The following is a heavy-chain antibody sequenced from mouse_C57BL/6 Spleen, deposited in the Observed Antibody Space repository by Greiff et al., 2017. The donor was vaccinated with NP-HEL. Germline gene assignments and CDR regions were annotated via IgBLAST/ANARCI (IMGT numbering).Heavy chain of an antibody. CDR1: GYTFTSYW. J-gene: IGHJ4*01. Sequence: QVQLKQPGAELVRPGSSVKLSCKASGYTFTSYWMHWVKQRPIQGLEWIGNIDPSDSETHYNQKFKDKATLTVDKSSSTAYMQLSSLTSEYSAVYYCARGDYYGSSPRAMDYWGQGTSVTVSS. D-gene: IGHD1-1*01. V-gene: IGHV1-52*01. CDR2: IDPSDSET. CDR3: ARGDYYGSSPRAMDY.